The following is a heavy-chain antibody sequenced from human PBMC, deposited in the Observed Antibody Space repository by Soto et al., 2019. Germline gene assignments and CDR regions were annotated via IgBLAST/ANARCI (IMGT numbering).Heavy chain of an antibody. Sequence: SVKVSCKASGGTFSSYAISWVRQAPGQGLEWMGGIIPIFGTANYAQKFQGRVTIIADKSTSTAYMELSSLRSEDTAVYYCARDVRVSSRRLQRLPGGMDVWGQGTTVTVSS. D-gene: IGHD4-17*01. CDR2: IIPIFGTA. CDR1: GGTFSSYA. CDR3: ARDVRVSSRRLQRLPGGMDV. V-gene: IGHV1-69*06. J-gene: IGHJ6*02.